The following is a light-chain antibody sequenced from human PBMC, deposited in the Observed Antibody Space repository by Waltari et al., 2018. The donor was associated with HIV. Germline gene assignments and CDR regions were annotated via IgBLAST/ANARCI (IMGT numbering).Light chain of an antibody. J-gene: IGKJ2*01. CDR2: DAS. CDR1: QDISNY. CDR3: QQFDHLPYT. Sequence: DIQLAQSPSSLSASIGDRITITCQASQDISNYLNWYQHKPGKAPKLLIYDASNLQTGVPSRFGGSGSGTDFTFTITSLQPEDFATYYCQQFDHLPYTFGQGTRLEIK. V-gene: IGKV1-33*01.